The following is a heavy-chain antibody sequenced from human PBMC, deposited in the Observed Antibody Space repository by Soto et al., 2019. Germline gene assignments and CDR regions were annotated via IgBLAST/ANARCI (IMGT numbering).Heavy chain of an antibody. V-gene: IGHV1-18*01. CDR3: AREGRARCDEYGRDV. Sequence: QGHLVQSEAEVKKPGASVKVSCKASGYTFTRYGISWVRQAPGQGLEWMGWISGYNGDTNYAQKFQDRVSMTIDTSTGTAYMELRSLTSDDTAIYYCAREGRARCDEYGRDVWGQGTKVTVSS. CDR1: GYTFTRYG. CDR2: ISGYNGDT. J-gene: IGHJ6*02. D-gene: IGHD3-3*01.